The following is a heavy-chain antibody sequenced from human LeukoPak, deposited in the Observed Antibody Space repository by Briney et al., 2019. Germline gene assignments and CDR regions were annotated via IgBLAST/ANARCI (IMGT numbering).Heavy chain of an antibody. CDR1: GGSISSSSYY. CDR2: IYYSGST. V-gene: IGHV4-39*07. CDR3: AREEPTVTTLIDY. Sequence: PSETLSLTCTVSGGSISSSSYYWGWIRQPPGKGLEWIGSIYYSGSTYYNPSLKSRVTISVDTSKNQFSLKLSSVTAADTAVYYCAREEPTVTTLIDYWGQGTLVTVSS. J-gene: IGHJ4*02. D-gene: IGHD4-17*01.